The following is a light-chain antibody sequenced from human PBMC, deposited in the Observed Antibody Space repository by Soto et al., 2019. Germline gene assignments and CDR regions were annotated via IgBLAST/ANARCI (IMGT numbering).Light chain of an antibody. CDR2: DAY. J-gene: IGKJ1*01. V-gene: IGKV1-5*01. CDR1: QSISDW. CDR3: QHYNSYSEA. Sequence: IQRTQSLSTLSASVGDRATITCLASQSISDWLAWYQQKPGKAPELLIYDAYNLERGVTSRFSGSGSGTEFTLTISSLQPDDFATYYCQHYNSYSEAFGQGTKVEIK.